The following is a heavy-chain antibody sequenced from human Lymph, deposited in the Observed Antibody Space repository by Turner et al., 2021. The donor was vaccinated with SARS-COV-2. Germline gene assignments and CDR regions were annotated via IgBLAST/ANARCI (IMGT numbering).Heavy chain of an antibody. J-gene: IGHJ5*02. Sequence: QVQLVQSGAEVKKPGASVKVSCKASGYTFTSYDINWVRQATGQGREWMGWMNPNSGNTCYAQKFQGRVNMTRNTSISTAYMERSSLRSEDTAVYYCARAAQLTVWFDPWGQGTLVTVSS. D-gene: IGHD3-9*01. CDR1: GYTFTSYD. V-gene: IGHV1-8*01. CDR2: MNPNSGNT. CDR3: ARAAQLTVWFDP.